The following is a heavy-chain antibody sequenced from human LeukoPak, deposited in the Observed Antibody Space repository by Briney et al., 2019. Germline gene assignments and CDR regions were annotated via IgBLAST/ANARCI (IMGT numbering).Heavy chain of an antibody. D-gene: IGHD6-13*01. CDR1: GGSFSGYY. V-gene: IGHV4-34*01. CDR3: ARGRYSSSWSYFDY. Sequence: SETLSLTCAVYGGSFSGYYWSWIRQPPGKGLEWIGEINHSGSTNYNPSLKSRVTISVDTSKNQFSLKLSSVTAVDTAVYYCARGRYSSSWSYFDYWGQGTLVTVSS. J-gene: IGHJ4*02. CDR2: INHSGST.